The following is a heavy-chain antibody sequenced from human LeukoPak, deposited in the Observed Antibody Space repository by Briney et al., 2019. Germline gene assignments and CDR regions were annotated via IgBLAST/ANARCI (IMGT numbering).Heavy chain of an antibody. CDR1: GFTFSDYY. J-gene: IGHJ4*02. V-gene: IGHV3-11*05. CDR2: ISSSSSYT. CDR3: ARDSGYSGYSDY. D-gene: IGHD5-12*01. Sequence: GGSLRLSCAASGFTFSDYYMSWIRQAPGKGLEWVSYISSSSSYTDYADSVKGRFTVSRDNAKNSLNLQMNSLRAEDTAVYYCARDSGYSGYSDYWGQGTLVTVSS.